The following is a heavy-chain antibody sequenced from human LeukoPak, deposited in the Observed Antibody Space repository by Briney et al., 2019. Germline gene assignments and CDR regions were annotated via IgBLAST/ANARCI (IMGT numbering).Heavy chain of an antibody. CDR3: ARGNYGDQGEGNWFDP. CDR2: ISAYNGNT. V-gene: IGHV1-18*01. CDR1: GYTFTSYG. D-gene: IGHD4-17*01. J-gene: IGHJ5*02. Sequence: EASVKVSCKASGYTFTSYGISWVRQAPGQGLEWMGWISAYNGNTNYAQKLQGRVTMTTDTSTSTAYMELSRLRSDDTAVYYCARGNYGDQGEGNWFDPWGQGTLVTVSS.